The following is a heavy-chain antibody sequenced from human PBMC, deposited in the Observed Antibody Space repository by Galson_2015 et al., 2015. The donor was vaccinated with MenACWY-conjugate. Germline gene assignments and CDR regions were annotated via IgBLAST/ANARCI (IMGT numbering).Heavy chain of an antibody. V-gene: IGHV3-23*01. J-gene: IGHJ6*03. CDR3: VKGGGWSTYDMDV. CDR1: GFTFSSFA. Sequence: SLRLSCAASGFTFSSFAMGWVRQAPGKGLECVSGIYGSGSNTDYADSVKGRFTIYRDNSKKTLYLQMNNRRAEDTAFYYCVKGGGWSTYDMDVWGKGTTVTVSS. D-gene: IGHD6-19*01. CDR2: IYGSGSNT.